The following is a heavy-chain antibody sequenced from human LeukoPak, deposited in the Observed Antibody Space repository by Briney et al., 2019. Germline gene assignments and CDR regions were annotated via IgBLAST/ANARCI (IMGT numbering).Heavy chain of an antibody. CDR2: INPNSGGT. Sequence: ASVKVSCKASGYTFTGYYMHWVRQAPGQGLEWIGWINPNSGGTNYAQKFQGRVTMTRDTSISTAYMELSRLRSDDTAVYYCARDLKAYSSGWYYFDYWGQGTLVTVSS. V-gene: IGHV1-2*02. CDR1: GYTFTGYY. CDR3: ARDLKAYSSGWYYFDY. J-gene: IGHJ4*02. D-gene: IGHD6-19*01.